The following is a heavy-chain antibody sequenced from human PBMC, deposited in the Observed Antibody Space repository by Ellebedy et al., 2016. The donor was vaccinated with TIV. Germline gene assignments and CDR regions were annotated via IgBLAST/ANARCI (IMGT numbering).Heavy chain of an antibody. J-gene: IGHJ4*02. Sequence: SVKVSXXASACSFSSYAISWVRQAPGQGLEWMGKIIPMFGTVNYAQKFQGRVTITADESTSTAYMELSSLRSEDTAVYYCARGSAYFPGEIDYWGQGTLVTVYS. CDR1: ACSFSSYA. D-gene: IGHD3-22*01. V-gene: IGHV1-69*13. CDR3: ARGSAYFPGEIDY. CDR2: IIPMFGTV.